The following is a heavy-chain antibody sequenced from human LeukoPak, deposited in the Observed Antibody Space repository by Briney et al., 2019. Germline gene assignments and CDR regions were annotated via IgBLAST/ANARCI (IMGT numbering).Heavy chain of an antibody. CDR2: IYYSGST. Sequence: SETLSLTCTVSGGSMSSYYWSWIRQPPGKGLEWIGYIYYSGSTNYNPSLKSRVTISLDTSKIQFSLKLSSVSAADTAVYYCARSELLWFGGVNSGFDYWGQGTLVTVSS. CDR3: ARSELLWFGGVNSGFDY. CDR1: GGSMSSYY. J-gene: IGHJ4*02. D-gene: IGHD3-10*01. V-gene: IGHV4-59*01.